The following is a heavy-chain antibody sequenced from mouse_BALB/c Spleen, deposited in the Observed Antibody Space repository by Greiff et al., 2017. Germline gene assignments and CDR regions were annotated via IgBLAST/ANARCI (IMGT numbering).Heavy chain of an antibody. CDR1: GFTFSSYT. V-gene: IGHV5-12-2*01. CDR2: ISNGGGST. Sequence: EVKLVESGGGLVQPGGSLKLSCAASGFTFSSYTMSWVRQTPEKRLEWVAYISNGGGSTYYPDTVKGRFTISRDNAKNTLYLQMSSLKSEDTAMYYCARHWDGGAWFAYWGQGTLVTVSA. J-gene: IGHJ3*01. CDR3: ARHWDGGAWFAY. D-gene: IGHD4-1*01.